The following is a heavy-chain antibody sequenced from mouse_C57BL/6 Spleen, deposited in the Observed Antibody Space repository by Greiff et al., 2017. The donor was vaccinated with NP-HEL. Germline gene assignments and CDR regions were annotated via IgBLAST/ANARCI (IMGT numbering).Heavy chain of an antibody. Sequence: DVMLVESGGGLVKPGGSLKLSCAASGFTFSDYGMHWVRQAPEKGLEWVAYISSGSSTIYYADTVKGRFTISRDNAKNTLFLQMTSLRSEDTAMYYCARGSLTGMDYWGQGTSVTVSS. D-gene: IGHD4-1*01. CDR3: ARGSLTGMDY. V-gene: IGHV5-17*01. CDR1: GFTFSDYG. J-gene: IGHJ4*01. CDR2: ISSGSSTI.